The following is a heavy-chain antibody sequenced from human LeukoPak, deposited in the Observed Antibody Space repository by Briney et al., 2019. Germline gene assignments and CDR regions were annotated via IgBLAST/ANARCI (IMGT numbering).Heavy chain of an antibody. CDR3: ARGRWQLVGPDY. V-gene: IGHV3-7*04. D-gene: IGHD6-13*01. Sequence: GGSLRLSCAASGFTFSDFWMSWVRQAPGKGLEWVANIRQDGREKYYVDSVKGRFTISRDNANNLLYLQMNSLRAEDTTVYYCARGRWQLVGPDYWGQGALVTVSS. CDR1: GFTFSDFW. CDR2: IRQDGREK. J-gene: IGHJ4*02.